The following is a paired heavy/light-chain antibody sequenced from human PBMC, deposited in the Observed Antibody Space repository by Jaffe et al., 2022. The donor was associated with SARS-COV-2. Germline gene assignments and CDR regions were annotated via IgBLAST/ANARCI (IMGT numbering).Heavy chain of an antibody. V-gene: IGHV4-39*01. CDR1: GGSISSTSYY. D-gene: IGHD6-19*01. CDR3: ARQSSSGGAFDI. Sequence: QLQLQESGPGLVKPSETLSLTCTVSGGSISSTSYYWGWIRQPPGKGLEWIGSISYGGSTYYSPSLKSRVTISVDTSKNQFSLKVTSVTAADTAVYYCARQSSSGGAFDIWGQGTMVTVS. J-gene: IGHJ3*02. CDR2: ISYGGST.
Light chain of an antibody. V-gene: IGLV3-1*01. CDR2: QDT. CDR3: QAWDSSTHVV. Sequence: SYELTQPPSVSVSPGQTASITCSGDKLGNKYACWYQQKPGQSPVLVIYQDTKRPSGIPERFSGSNSGNTATLTISGTQAMDEADYYCQAWDSSTHVVFGGGTKLTVL. J-gene: IGLJ2*01. CDR1: KLGNKY.